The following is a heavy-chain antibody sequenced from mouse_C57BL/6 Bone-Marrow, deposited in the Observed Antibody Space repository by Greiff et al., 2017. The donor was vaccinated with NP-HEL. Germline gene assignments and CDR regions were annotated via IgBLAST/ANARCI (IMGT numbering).Heavy chain of an antibody. CDR3: SITTVVAHDY. V-gene: IGHV1-19*01. CDR2: INPYNGGT. J-gene: IGHJ2*01. Sequence: DVQLQESGPVLVKPGASVKMSCKASGYTFTDYYMNWVKQSHGKSLEWIGVINPYNGGTSYNQKFKGKATLTVDKSSSTAYMELNSLTSEDSAVYYCSITTVVAHDYWGQGTTLTVSA. D-gene: IGHD1-1*01. CDR1: GYTFTDYY.